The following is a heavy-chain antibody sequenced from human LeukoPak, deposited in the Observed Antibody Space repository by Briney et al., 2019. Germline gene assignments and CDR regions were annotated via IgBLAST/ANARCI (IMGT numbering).Heavy chain of an antibody. CDR2: IRGGDET. CDR1: GFSFSSYA. D-gene: IGHD1-1*01. CDR3: AKANWVSNADAVW. J-gene: IGHJ4*02. Sequence: GGSLRLSCAASGFSFSSYATSWVRQAPARGPEWVSSIRGGDETFYADSVKGRFTLSRDDSRNTVYLQLNNLRVEDTAIYYCAKANWVSNADAVWWGQGTQVTVS. V-gene: IGHV3-23*01.